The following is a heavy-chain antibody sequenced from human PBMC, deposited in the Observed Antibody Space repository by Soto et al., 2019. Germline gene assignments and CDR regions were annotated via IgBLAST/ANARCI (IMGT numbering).Heavy chain of an antibody. V-gene: IGHV5-10-1*01. CDR1: GYSVAGYW. CDR3: ARQIYDSDTGPNFQYYFDS. J-gene: IGHJ4*02. D-gene: IGHD3-22*01. Sequence: PGESLKISCNGSGYSVAGYWITWVRQKPGKGLEWMGRIDPSDSQTYYSPSFRGHVTISATKSITTVFLQWSSLRASDTAMYYCARQIYDSDTGPNFQYYFDSWSQGTPVTVSS. CDR2: IDPSDSQT.